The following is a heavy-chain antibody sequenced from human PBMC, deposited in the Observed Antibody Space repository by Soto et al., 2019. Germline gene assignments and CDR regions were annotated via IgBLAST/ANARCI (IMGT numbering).Heavy chain of an antibody. J-gene: IGHJ5*02. CDR2: INPDNGNT. Sequence: QVQLVQSGAEVKKPGASVKISCKASGYTFTRYTLNWVRQGPGQRIEWMGWINPDNGNTKSSQKFQDRVIITRDTSASTAYMDLSSLRSEDTTVHYCARGIATGQPDPLGQGTLVTVSS. D-gene: IGHD2-15*01. CDR3: ARGIATGQPDP. V-gene: IGHV1-3*01. CDR1: GYTFTRYT.